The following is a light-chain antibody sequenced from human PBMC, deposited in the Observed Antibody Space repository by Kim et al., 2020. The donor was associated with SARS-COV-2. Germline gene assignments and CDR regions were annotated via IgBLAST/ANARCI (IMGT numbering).Light chain of an antibody. CDR1: QDIGND. J-gene: IGKJ5*01. CDR2: GAS. CDR3: LQHRTYPIT. Sequence: DIQMTQSPSSLSASVGDRVTITCRASQDIGNDLGWYQQNPGRAPKPLIYGASNLQSGVPSRFSGSGSETEFTLTINSLQPEDFATYYCLQHRTYPITFGQGTRLEIK. V-gene: IGKV1-17*01.